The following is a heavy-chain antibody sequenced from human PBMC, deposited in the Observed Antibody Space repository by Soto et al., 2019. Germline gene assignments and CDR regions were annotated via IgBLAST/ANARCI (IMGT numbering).Heavy chain of an antibody. CDR3: ARDTGGAAYSSGWFGY. J-gene: IGHJ4*02. CDR2: ISSSSSII. Sequence: EVQLVESGGGLVQPGGSLRLSCAASGFIFSSYTMNWVRQAPGKGLEWVSYISSSSSIIYYADSVKGRFTISRDNAKNSLYLPMNSLRAEDTAVYYCARDTGGAAYSSGWFGYWGQGTLVTVSS. D-gene: IGHD6-19*01. V-gene: IGHV3-48*01. CDR1: GFIFSSYT.